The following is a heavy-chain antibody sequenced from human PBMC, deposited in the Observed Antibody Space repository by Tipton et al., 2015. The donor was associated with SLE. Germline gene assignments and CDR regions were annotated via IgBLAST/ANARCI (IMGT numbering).Heavy chain of an antibody. CDR3: ARATYSYGYSPDY. CDR1: GFTFSDYY. CDR2: IYYSGST. V-gene: IGHV4-39*06. J-gene: IGHJ4*02. D-gene: IGHD5-18*01. Sequence: LRLSCAASGFTFSDYYMSWIRQAPGKGLEWIGSIYYSGSTYYNPSLKSRVTISVDTSKNQFPLKLSSVTAADTAVYYCARATYSYGYSPDYWGQGTLVTVSS.